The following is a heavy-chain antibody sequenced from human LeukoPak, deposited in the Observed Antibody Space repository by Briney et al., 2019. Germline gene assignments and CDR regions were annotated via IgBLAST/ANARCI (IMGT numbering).Heavy chain of an antibody. CDR1: GGSISSSSYY. J-gene: IGHJ5*02. Sequence: SETLSLTCTVSGGSISSSSYYWGWIRQPPGKGLEWIGSIYYSGSTYYNPSLKSRVTISVDTSKNQFSLKLSSVTAADTAVYYCARVHGDDILIGYSNNWFDPWGQGTLVTVSS. D-gene: IGHD3-9*01. V-gene: IGHV4-39*07. CDR3: ARVHGDDILIGYSNNWFDP. CDR2: IYYSGST.